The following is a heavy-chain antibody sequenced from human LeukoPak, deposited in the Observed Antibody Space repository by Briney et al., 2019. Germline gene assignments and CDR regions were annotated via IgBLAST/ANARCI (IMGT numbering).Heavy chain of an antibody. Sequence: GGSLRLSCVVSGFMFSSHAMHWVRQGPGKGLHWVAVVSSDGGKKYYGDSVKGRFTISRDNSKTTMYLQMNSLSPEDTAVYYCARSGAGPIDYWGQGTLVTVSS. D-gene: IGHD6-19*01. J-gene: IGHJ4*02. CDR2: VSSDGGKK. CDR3: ARSGAGPIDY. V-gene: IGHV3-30*04. CDR1: GFMFSSHA.